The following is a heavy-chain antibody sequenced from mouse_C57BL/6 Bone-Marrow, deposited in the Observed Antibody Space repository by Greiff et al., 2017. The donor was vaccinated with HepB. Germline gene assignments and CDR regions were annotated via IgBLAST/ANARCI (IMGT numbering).Heavy chain of an antibody. CDR3: ARVPNWDEEKGYYFDY. Sequence: DVKLQESGPGLVKPSQSLSLTCSVTGYSITSGYYWNWIRQFPGNKLEWMGYISYDGSNNYNPSLKNRISITRDTSKNQFFLKLNSVTTEDTATYYCARVPNWDEEKGYYFDYWGQGTTLTVSS. D-gene: IGHD4-1*02. V-gene: IGHV3-6*01. CDR2: ISYDGSN. J-gene: IGHJ2*01. CDR1: GYSITSGYY.